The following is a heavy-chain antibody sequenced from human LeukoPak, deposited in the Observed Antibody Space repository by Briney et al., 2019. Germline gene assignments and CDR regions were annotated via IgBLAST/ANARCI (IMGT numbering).Heavy chain of an antibody. CDR1: GFTFSSYS. Sequence: GGSLRLSCAASGFTFSSYSMNWVRQAPGKGLEWVSSISSSSSYIYYADSVKGRFTISRDNAKNSLYLQMNSLRAEDTAVYYCARDPSYRLLNYYDSSGPQREIAPGAFDIWGQGTMVTVSS. V-gene: IGHV3-21*01. CDR2: ISSSSSYI. J-gene: IGHJ3*02. D-gene: IGHD3-22*01. CDR3: ARDPSYRLLNYYDSSGPQREIAPGAFDI.